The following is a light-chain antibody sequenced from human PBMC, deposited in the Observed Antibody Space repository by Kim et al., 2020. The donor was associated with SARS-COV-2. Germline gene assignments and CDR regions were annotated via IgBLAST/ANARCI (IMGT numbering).Light chain of an antibody. CDR3: QQYNDWPPLYT. CDR2: AAS. Sequence: EIVMTQSPATLSLSPGERATLSCRASQSVSSSLAWYQQKPGQAPRLLIYAASTRATGIPARFSGLGSGTEFTLTISSLQSEDFAVYYCQQYNDWPPLYTFGQGTKLEI. CDR1: QSVSSS. J-gene: IGKJ2*01. V-gene: IGKV3-15*01.